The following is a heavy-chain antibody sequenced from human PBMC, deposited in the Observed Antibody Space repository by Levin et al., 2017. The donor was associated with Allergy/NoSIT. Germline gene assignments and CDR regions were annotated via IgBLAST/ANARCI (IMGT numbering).Heavy chain of an antibody. CDR3: ADGRYYDFWSGYFRY. V-gene: IGHV3-9*01. D-gene: IGHD3-3*01. Sequence: LSLTCAVSGFAFEDFAMHWVRQAPGKGLEWVSGVSWNSGTIAYADSVKGRFTISRDNAKNSLYLQMDSLRSEDTAFYYCADGRYYDFWSGYFRYWSQGSLVTVSS. CDR1: GFAFEDFA. CDR2: VSWNSGTI. J-gene: IGHJ4*02.